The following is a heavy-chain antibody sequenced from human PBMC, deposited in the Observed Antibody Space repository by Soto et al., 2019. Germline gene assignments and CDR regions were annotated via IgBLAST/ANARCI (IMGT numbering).Heavy chain of an antibody. CDR2: ISSSSSYI. CDR3: ARGHVIVVVPAAIGMDV. D-gene: IGHD2-2*01. V-gene: IGHV3-21*01. J-gene: IGHJ6*02. Sequence: EVQLVESGGGLVKPGGSLRLSCAASGFTFSSYSMNWVRQAPGKGLEWVSSISSSSSYIYYADSVKGRFTISRDNAKNXXYLQMNSLRAEDTAVYYCARGHVIVVVPAAIGMDVWGQGTTVTVSS. CDR1: GFTFSSYS.